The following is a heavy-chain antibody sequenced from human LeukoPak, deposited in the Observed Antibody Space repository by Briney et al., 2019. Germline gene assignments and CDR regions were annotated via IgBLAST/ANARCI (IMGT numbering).Heavy chain of an antibody. CDR3: ANDGAAWGSWYFDL. CDR2: ISWNSGSI. D-gene: IGHD3-16*01. CDR1: GFTFDDYA. Sequence: GGSLRLSCAASGFTFDDYAMHWVRQAPGKGLEWVSGISWNSGSIGYADSVKGRFTISRDNAKNSLYLQMNSLRAEDTALYYCANDGAAWGSWYFDLWGRGTLVTGCS. J-gene: IGHJ2*01. V-gene: IGHV3-9*01.